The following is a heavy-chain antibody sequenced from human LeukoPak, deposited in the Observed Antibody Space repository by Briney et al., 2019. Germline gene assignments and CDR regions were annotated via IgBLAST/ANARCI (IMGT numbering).Heavy chain of an antibody. D-gene: IGHD4-17*01. V-gene: IGHV3-30*18. CDR2: ISYDGSNK. Sequence: GGSLRLSCAASGFTFSSYGMHWVRQAPGKGLEWVAVISYDGSNKYYADSVKGRFTISRDNSKNTLYLQMNSLRAEDTAVYYCAKPRRGLMTTVTTGYFVYWGQGTLVTVSS. J-gene: IGHJ4*02. CDR1: GFTFSSYG. CDR3: AKPRRGLMTTVTTGYFVY.